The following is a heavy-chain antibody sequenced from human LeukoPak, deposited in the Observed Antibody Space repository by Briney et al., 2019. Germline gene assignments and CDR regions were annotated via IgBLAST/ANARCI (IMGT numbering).Heavy chain of an antibody. CDR3: ARDASYGLFDY. J-gene: IGHJ4*02. CDR1: GYTFTTFW. CDR2: IYPGDSDT. Sequence: GESLKISCKGSGYTFTTFWIGWVRQMSGKGLEWMGIIYPGDSDTRYSSSFQGQVTISADKSISTAYLQWSSLKASDTAMYYCARDASYGLFDYWGQGTLVTVSS. V-gene: IGHV5-51*01. D-gene: IGHD5-18*01.